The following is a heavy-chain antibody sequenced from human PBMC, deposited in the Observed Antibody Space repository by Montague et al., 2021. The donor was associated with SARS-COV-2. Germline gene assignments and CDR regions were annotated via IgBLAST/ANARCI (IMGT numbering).Heavy chain of an antibody. CDR3: AHRLARHYGTSAYLWCPFDY. Sequence: PALVNPTQTLTLTCTFSGFSLSTNGVGVGWIRQPPGKALEWLALIYWDDDKRYSPSLKSRLTIPKDTSKNQVVLTMTNMDPVDTATYYCAHRLARHYGTSAYLWCPFDYWGQGTLVTVSS. V-gene: IGHV2-5*02. CDR1: GFSLSTNGVG. CDR2: IYWDDDK. J-gene: IGHJ4*02. D-gene: IGHD3-22*01.